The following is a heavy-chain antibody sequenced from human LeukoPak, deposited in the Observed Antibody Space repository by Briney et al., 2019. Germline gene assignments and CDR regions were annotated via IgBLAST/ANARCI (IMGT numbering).Heavy chain of an antibody. V-gene: IGHV3-11*01. Sequence: GGSLRLSCAASGFPFRDYYMTWIRQAPGKGLEWISYISRSGDTLYYADSVEGRFTISRDNSKNTLSLQVNSLRAEDTAVYYCARDYYDGSAYYSYYEYWGQGTLVTVSS. CDR1: GFPFRDYY. CDR2: ISRSGDTL. CDR3: ARDYYDGSAYYSYYEY. D-gene: IGHD3-22*01. J-gene: IGHJ4*02.